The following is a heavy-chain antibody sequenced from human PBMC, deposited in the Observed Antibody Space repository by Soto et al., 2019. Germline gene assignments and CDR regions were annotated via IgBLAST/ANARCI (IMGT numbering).Heavy chain of an antibody. Sequence: PSETLSLTCTVSGGYIGSYYGSWIRQPPGKGLEWIGYIYYSGSTNYNPSLKSRVTISVDTSKNQFSLKLSSVTAADTAVYYCARHGRRPRGLSDYGDYEYYYDYWGQGTLVTVSS. J-gene: IGHJ4*02. CDR3: ARHGRRPRGLSDYGDYEYYYDY. CDR1: GGYIGSYY. CDR2: IYYSGST. V-gene: IGHV4-59*08. D-gene: IGHD4-17*01.